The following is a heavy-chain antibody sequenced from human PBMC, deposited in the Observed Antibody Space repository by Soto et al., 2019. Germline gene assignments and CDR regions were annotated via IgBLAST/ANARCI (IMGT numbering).Heavy chain of an antibody. CDR1: GFTFSSYS. J-gene: IGHJ6*02. D-gene: IGHD2-2*01. CDR3: AVVPAGNGHYGMDV. Sequence: GGALRLYCAASGFTFSSYSMNWVRQAPGKGLEWVSYISSSSSTIYYADSVKGRFTISRDNAKNSLYLQMNSLRAEDTAVYYCAVVPAGNGHYGMDVWGQGTTVTVS. CDR2: ISSSSSTI. V-gene: IGHV3-48*01.